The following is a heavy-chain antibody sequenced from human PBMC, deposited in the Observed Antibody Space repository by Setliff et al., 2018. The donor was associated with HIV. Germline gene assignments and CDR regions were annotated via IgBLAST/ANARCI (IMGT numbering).Heavy chain of an antibody. D-gene: IGHD3-10*01. J-gene: IGHJ6*02. V-gene: IGHV3-30*02. CDR1: GLTFSSHG. CDR3: AKDWKVWFGELSQDYYYGMDV. CDR2: IRYDGSNK. Sequence: GGSLRLSCAASGLTFSSHGMHWVRQAPGKGLGWVAFIRYDGSNKYYADSVKGRFTISRDNSKNTLYLQMNSLRAEDTAVYYCAKDWKVWFGELSQDYYYGMDVWGQGTTVTVSS.